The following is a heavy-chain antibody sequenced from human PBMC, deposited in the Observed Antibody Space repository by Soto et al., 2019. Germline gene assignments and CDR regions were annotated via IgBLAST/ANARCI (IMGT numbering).Heavy chain of an antibody. V-gene: IGHV4-4*07. CDR3: ARGMTPPGAPAWYYFDY. D-gene: IGHD2-8*02. Sequence: PSETLSLTCTVSGASITGSSYWSWIRQPAGKGLEWIGRFSLSGTTNYNPSLRSRVTMSADVSKNQFPLRLTSVTAADTALYYCARGMTPPGAPAWYYFDYWGPGALVTVSS. CDR1: GASITGSSY. CDR2: FSLSGTT. J-gene: IGHJ4*02.